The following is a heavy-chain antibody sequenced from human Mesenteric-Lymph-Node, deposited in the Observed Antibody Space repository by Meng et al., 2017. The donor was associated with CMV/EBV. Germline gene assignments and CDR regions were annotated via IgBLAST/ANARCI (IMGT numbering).Heavy chain of an antibody. CDR1: GFTFSSYW. J-gene: IGHJ6*02. CDR2: IKQDGSEK. V-gene: IGHV3-7*01. CDR3: ARDRGFAVVPGAMTGASDV. D-gene: IGHD2-2*01. Sequence: GGSLRLSCAASGFTFSSYWMSWVRQAPGKGLEWVANIKQDGSEKNYVDSVKGRFTISRDNAKNSLYLQMNSLRVEDTGVYYCARDRGFAVVPGAMTGASDVWGQGTTVTVSS.